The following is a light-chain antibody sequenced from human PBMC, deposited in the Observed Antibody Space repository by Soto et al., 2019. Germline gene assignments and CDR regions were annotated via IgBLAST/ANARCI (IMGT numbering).Light chain of an antibody. J-gene: IGLJ7*01. Sequence: QSVLTQPPSASGTPGQRVTISCSGSGSNIGSHTVSWYQQLPGTAPNLLIYSNDQRPSGVPDRFSGSKSGTSASLAISGLQSEDEADYYCAALDDSLSGAVFGGGTQLTVL. CDR1: GSNIGSHT. CDR2: SND. V-gene: IGLV1-44*01. CDR3: AALDDSLSGAV.